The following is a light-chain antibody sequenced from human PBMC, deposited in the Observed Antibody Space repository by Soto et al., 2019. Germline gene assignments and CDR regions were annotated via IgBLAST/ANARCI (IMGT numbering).Light chain of an antibody. CDR2: KAS. J-gene: IGKJ1*01. CDR3: QHYNSYSEA. CDR1: PTISSW. Sequence: DIQMTQSPSTLSGSVGDRVTITCRASPTISSWLAWYQQKPGKAPKLLIYKASTLKSVVPSRFSGSGSGTEFTLTISSLQPDDVETYYCQHYNSYSEAFGQGTKVE. V-gene: IGKV1-5*03.